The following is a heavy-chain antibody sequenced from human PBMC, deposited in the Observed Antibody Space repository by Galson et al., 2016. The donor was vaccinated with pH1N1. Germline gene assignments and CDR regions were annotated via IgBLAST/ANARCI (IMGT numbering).Heavy chain of an antibody. D-gene: IGHD2-21*01. CDR1: GFTFSSYA. V-gene: IGHV3-23*01. Sequence: SLRLSCAASGFTFSSYAINWVRQAPGKGLEWVSVISGNGGNPYYADAVKGRFTISRDNSKNTLYLQMNSLRAEDTAVYYCARDSYCAREFCYDPPLWGQGTLVTVSS. J-gene: IGHJ4*02. CDR2: ISGNGGNP. CDR3: ARDSYCAREFCYDPPL.